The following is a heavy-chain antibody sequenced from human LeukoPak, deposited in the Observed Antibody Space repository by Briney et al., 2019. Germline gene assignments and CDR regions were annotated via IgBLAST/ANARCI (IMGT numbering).Heavy chain of an antibody. CDR2: IYYSGST. D-gene: IGHD1-26*01. J-gene: IGHJ4*02. Sequence: SETLSLTCTVSGGSISSYLWSWIRQPPGKGLEWIGYIYYSGSTNYNPSLKSRVTILVDTSKNQFSLKVSSVTAADTAVYYCARGQYSGSCFDNWGQGSLVTV. V-gene: IGHV4-59*01. CDR1: GGSISSYL. CDR3: ARGQYSGSCFDN.